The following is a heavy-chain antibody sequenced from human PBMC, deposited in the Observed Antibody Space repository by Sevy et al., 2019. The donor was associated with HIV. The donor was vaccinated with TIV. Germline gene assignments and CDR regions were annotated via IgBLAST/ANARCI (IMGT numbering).Heavy chain of an antibody. CDR2: TKSKAHGGTT. CDR1: GFTPGDYG. J-gene: IGHJ4*02. D-gene: IGHD1-26*01. CDR3: TRWSGSQSIFDY. Sequence: GGSLRLSCTASGFTPGDYGMSWVRQAPGKGLEWISFTKSKAHGGTTENAASVKGRFTISRDDSKSIIYLQMNNLKIEDTAVYYCTRWSGSQSIFDYWGQGTLVTVSS. V-gene: IGHV3-49*04.